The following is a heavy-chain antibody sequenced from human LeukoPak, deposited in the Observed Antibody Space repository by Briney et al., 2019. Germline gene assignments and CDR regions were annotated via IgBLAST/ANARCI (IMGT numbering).Heavy chain of an antibody. V-gene: IGHV3-74*01. CDR1: GFTLSAYW. D-gene: IGHD2-2*03. J-gene: IGHJ4*02. CDR3: TMDMFGPRDY. Sequence: PGGSLRLSCAASGFTLSAYWMHWVRQAPGRGLVWVSRIAPDGSRTDYADSVKGRFTISSDNAKNTLYLQLNSLRPEDTALYYCTMDMFGPRDYWGQGALVTVSS. CDR2: IAPDGSRT.